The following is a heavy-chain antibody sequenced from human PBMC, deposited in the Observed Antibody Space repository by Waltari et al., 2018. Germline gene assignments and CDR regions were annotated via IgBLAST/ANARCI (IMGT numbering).Heavy chain of an antibody. Sequence: QVRLVESGAGVVQPGGSLRLSRAASGLTFSIYGTPWLRPATGKGLEWVAFIRYNGTNKYYADSREARFTTSRDNSKNTLYLKMTGLRAEDTAVYYCAKGVAGATMTYYYDMDVWGKGTTVTVSS. D-gene: IGHD1-26*01. CDR3: AKGVAGATMTYYYDMDV. V-gene: IGHV3-30*02. CDR2: IRYNGTNK. J-gene: IGHJ6*03. CDR1: GLTFSIYG.